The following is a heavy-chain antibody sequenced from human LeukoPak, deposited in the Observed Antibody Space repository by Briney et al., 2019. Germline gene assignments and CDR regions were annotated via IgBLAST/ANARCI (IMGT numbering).Heavy chain of an antibody. CDR2: ISYDGSNK. V-gene: IGHV3-30-3*01. Sequence: PGRSLRLSCAASGFTFSSYAMHWVRQAPGKGLEWVAVISYDGSNKYYADSVKGRFTISRDNSKNTLYLQMNSLRAEDTAVYYCAKDLAYYYGSGSYYPATFDYWGQGTLVTVSS. J-gene: IGHJ4*02. CDR1: GFTFSSYA. D-gene: IGHD3-10*01. CDR3: AKDLAYYYGSGSYYPATFDY.